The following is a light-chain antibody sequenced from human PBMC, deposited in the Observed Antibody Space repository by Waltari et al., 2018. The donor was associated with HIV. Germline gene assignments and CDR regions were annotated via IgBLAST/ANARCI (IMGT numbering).Light chain of an antibody. CDR1: SRDLGSYNL. J-gene: IGLJ2*01. V-gene: IGLV2-23*03. Sequence: QSALTQPASVSGSPGQSITISCSGTSRDLGSYNLVSWYQQHPGKAPKLMIYEGSKRPSGVSNRFSGSKSGNTASLTISGLQAEDEADYYCCSYAGSSTFVVFGGGTKLTVL. CDR3: CSYAGSSTFVV. CDR2: EGS.